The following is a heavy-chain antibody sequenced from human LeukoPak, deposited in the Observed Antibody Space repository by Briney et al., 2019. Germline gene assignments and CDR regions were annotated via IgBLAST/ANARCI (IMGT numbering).Heavy chain of an antibody. J-gene: IGHJ3*02. CDR3: ARDHCSSISCHSGVFDI. CDR1: GGSFSDYY. D-gene: IGHD2-2*01. Sequence: TSETLSLTCAVYGGSFSDYYWSWIRQPPGKGLEWIGEIEHSGSTNYNPSLKSRVTISVDTSKNQFSLKLSSVTAADTAVYYCARDHCSSISCHSGVFDIWGQGTMVTVSS. CDR2: IEHSGST. V-gene: IGHV4-34*01.